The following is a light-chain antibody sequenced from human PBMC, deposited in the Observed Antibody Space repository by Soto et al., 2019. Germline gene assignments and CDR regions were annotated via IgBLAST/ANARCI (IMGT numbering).Light chain of an antibody. Sequence: DIQMTQSPSSLSASVGDRVTITCRASQSISSYLNWYQQKPGKAPKLLIYAASSLQSGGPSRCSGSGSGTDFTLTIISLQPEDFATYYCQQSYSTPITFGQGTRLEIK. CDR1: QSISSY. CDR3: QQSYSTPIT. CDR2: AAS. J-gene: IGKJ5*01. V-gene: IGKV1-39*01.